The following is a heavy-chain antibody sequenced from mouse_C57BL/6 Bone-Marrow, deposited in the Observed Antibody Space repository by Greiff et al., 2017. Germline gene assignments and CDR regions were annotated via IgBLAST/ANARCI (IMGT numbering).Heavy chain of an antibody. D-gene: IGHD2-4*01. CDR3: ASYDYDDFFAY. CDR1: GYAFSNYW. CDR2: INPGDGDT. Sequence: VQLQQSGAELVKPGASVKISCKASGYAFSNYWMNWVKQRPGKGLEWIGEINPGDGDTIYNGKFKGKATLTADKSSRTAYMQLSSLPSEDSEVYFCASYDYDDFFAYWGQGTLVTVSA. V-gene: IGHV1-80*01. J-gene: IGHJ3*01.